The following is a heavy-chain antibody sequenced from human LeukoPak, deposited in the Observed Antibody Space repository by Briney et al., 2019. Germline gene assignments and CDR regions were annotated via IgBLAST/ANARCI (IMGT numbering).Heavy chain of an antibody. CDR2: IKVSGDIT. D-gene: IGHD3-22*01. CDR1: GFTFSTYV. CDR3: ARDHVSGGYPTFDR. V-gene: IGHV3-23*01. J-gene: IGHJ4*02. Sequence: GGSLRLSCAASGFTFSTYVMSWVRQAPGKGLEWVSTIKVSGDITFYADSVKGRFTISRDDSKNALYLQMNSLGAEDTAVYYCARDHVSGGYPTFDRWGQGTLVTVSS.